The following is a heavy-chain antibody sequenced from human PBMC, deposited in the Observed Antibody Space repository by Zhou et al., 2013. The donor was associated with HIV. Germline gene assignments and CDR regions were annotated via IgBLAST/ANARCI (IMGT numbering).Heavy chain of an antibody. J-gene: IGHJ3*01. CDR2: INPNTGGT. CDR1: GYTFTGYY. D-gene: IGHD3-9*01. Sequence: QVQLVQSGAEVKKPGASVKVSCKASGYTFTGYYMHWVRQAPGQSLEWIGWINPNTGGTHYAQRFQGRVTMTSDTSISTGYLELNSLMSADTAVYYCARETGYYDAFDLWGQGTMVIVSS. V-gene: IGHV1-2*02. CDR3: ARETGYYDAFDL.